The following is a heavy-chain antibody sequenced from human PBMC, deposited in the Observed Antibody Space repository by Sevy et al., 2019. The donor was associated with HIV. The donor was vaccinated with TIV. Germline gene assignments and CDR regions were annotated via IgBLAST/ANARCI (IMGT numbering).Heavy chain of an antibody. Sequence: GSLRLSCAASGVTFSNYAMSWVRQAPGKGLQWVSVISTSGDNTYYADSVKGRFTISRDNSKNILYLQMSSLSAEDTAVYFCAKDPPNQDYYDSSSSGYFDSWGQGTLVTVSS. CDR1: GVTFSNYA. V-gene: IGHV3-23*01. CDR3: AKDPPNQDYYDSSSSGYFDS. D-gene: IGHD3-22*01. CDR2: ISTSGDNT. J-gene: IGHJ4*02.